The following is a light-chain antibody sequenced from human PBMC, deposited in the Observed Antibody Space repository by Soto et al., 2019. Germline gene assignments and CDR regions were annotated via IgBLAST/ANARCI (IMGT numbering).Light chain of an antibody. CDR1: SSDVGVYKS. J-gene: IGLJ1*01. CDR2: EVS. Sequence: QSGLTQPASVSGSPGQSITITCTGTSSDVGVYKSVSWYQQHPGKAPKLVIYEVSNRPSGVSNRFSASKSGNTASLTISGLQAEDEADYYCGSYTNSSSPYVLGTGTKVTVL. V-gene: IGLV2-14*01. CDR3: GSYTNSSSPYV.